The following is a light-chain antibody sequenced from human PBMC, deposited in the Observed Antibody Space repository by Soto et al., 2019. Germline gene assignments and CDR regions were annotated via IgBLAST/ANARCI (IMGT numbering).Light chain of an antibody. CDR3: GSYTISSTLV. V-gene: IGLV2-14*01. CDR2: EVS. Sequence: QSVLTQPASVSGSPGQSITISCTGTSSDVGAYNYVSWYQQHPDRAPKLMIFEVSNRPSGVSNRFSGSKSGNTASLTISGLLAEDEADYYCGSYTISSTLVFGGGTKVTVL. CDR1: SSDVGAYNY. J-gene: IGLJ2*01.